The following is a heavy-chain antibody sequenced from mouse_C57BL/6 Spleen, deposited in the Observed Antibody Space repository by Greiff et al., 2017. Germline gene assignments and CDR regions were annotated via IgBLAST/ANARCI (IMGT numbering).Heavy chain of an antibody. V-gene: IGHV1-15*01. CDR2: IDPETGGT. D-gene: IGHD2-4*01. CDR3: TRSDYDERRGYAMDY. J-gene: IGHJ4*01. Sequence: QVQLQQSGAELVRPGASVTLSCKASGYTFTDYEMHWVKQTPVHGLEWIGAIDPETGGTAYNQKFKGKAILTADKSSSTAYMELRSLTSEDSAVYDCTRSDYDERRGYAMDYWGQGTSVTVSS. CDR1: GYTFTDYE.